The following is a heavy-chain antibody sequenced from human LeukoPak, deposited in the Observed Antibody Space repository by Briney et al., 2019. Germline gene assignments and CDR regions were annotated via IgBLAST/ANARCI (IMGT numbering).Heavy chain of an antibody. CDR1: GGSINNYY. J-gene: IGHJ4*02. CDR2: IHYSGIT. D-gene: IGHD3-16*01. CDR3: ARRPPRGNYFDY. Sequence: SETLSLTCTVSGGSINNYYWGWIRQPPGKGLEWIGYIHYSGITNYNPSLKGRDTISVDTSKNQFSLRLNSVTAADTAVYYSARRPPRGNYFDYWGQGTLVTVSS. V-gene: IGHV4-59*01.